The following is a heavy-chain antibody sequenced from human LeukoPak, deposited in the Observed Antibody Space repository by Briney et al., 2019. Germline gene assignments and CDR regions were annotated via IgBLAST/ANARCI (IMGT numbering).Heavy chain of an antibody. D-gene: IGHD6-13*01. J-gene: IGHJ5*01. CDR2: IYGSGST. CDR3: ARHEGAVGSSSWFNWFDS. V-gene: IGHV4-59*08. Sequence: PSETLSLTCTVSGASIRSHYWSWIRQPPGKGLEWIGYIYGSGSTDYNPSLKSRVTISVDTSENQFFLRLTSVTAADTAVYYCARHEGAVGSSSWFNWFDSWGQGTLVTVSS. CDR1: GASIRSHY.